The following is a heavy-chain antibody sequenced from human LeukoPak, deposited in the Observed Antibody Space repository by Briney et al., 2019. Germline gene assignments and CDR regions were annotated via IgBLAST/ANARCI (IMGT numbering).Heavy chain of an antibody. J-gene: IGHJ3*02. CDR2: FYPEDGET. Sequence: ASVKVSFKVSGYTLSVLYVHCVPHAREKGREGGGGFYPEDGETIYAQKFQGRVTMTEDTSTDTAYMELSSLRSEDTAVYYCATAGWSGSYFGDGQFDIWGQGTMVTVSS. D-gene: IGHD1-26*01. V-gene: IGHV1-24*01. CDR3: ATAGWSGSYFGDGQFDI. CDR1: GYTLSVLY.